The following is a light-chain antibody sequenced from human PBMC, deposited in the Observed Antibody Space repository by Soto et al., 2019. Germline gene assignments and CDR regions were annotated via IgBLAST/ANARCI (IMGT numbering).Light chain of an antibody. CDR3: LQDFNYPRT. CDR1: QDIRND. V-gene: IGKV1-6*01. J-gene: IGKJ1*01. CDR2: ASS. Sequence: AIQMTQSPSSLSASVGDRVTITCRASQDIRNDLGWYQQKPGKAPRLLIHASSNLQSGVPSRFSGSGSGTDFTLAISSLQPEDFATYYCLQDFNYPRTFGQGTKVDIK.